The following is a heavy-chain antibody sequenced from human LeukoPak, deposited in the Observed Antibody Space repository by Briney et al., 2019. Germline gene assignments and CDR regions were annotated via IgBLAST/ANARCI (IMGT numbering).Heavy chain of an antibody. CDR3: ARAMVAGTLSLDY. CDR2: INHNSGGT. J-gene: IGHJ4*02. Sequence: ASVKVSCKASGYTFTGYYMHWVRQAPGQGLEWMGWINHNSGGTNYAQKFQGRVTMTRDTSISTAYMELSRLRSDDTAVYYCARAMVAGTLSLDYWGQGTLVTVSS. V-gene: IGHV1-2*02. CDR1: GYTFTGYY. D-gene: IGHD6-19*01.